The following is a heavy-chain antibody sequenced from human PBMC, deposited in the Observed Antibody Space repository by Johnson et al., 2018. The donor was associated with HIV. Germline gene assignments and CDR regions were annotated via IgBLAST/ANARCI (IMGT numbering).Heavy chain of an antibody. CDR3: ARAGTSGSYAFDF. CDR1: GFTFSDYY. J-gene: IGHJ3*01. D-gene: IGHD3-22*01. V-gene: IGHV3-66*01. Sequence: VQLVESGGGVVQPGRSLRLSCAASGFTFSDYYMSWIRQAPGRGLEWVSVLFSGGTTYYPDSVKGRFTISRDNSKNTLYLQMNSLRAEDTAVYYCARAGTSGSYAFDFWGQGTMVTVSS. CDR2: LFSGGTT.